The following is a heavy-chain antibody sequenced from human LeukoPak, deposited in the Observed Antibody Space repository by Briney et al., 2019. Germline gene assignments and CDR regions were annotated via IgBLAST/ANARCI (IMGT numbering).Heavy chain of an antibody. CDR3: AKLPYFAYFDY. Sequence: PGGSLRLSCAVSGFTFSTYRMNWVRQAPGKGLEWVSSISSSSSYIYYADSVKGRFTISRDNSKNTLYLQMNSLRAEDTAVYHCAKLPYFAYFDYWGQGTLVSVSS. J-gene: IGHJ4*02. V-gene: IGHV3-21*04. CDR1: GFTFSTYR. D-gene: IGHD3-9*01. CDR2: ISSSSSYI.